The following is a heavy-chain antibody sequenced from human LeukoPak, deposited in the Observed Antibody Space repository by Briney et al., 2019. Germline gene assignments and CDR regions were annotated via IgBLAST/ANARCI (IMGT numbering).Heavy chain of an antibody. Sequence: GESLRLSCAASGFTFSTYSLSWLRQAPGKGLEWVAKINKDGSEKGYVDSAKGRFTISRDNAKGSLYLQLNSLRAEDTAVYYCARGFQRGDSPVWGQGTLVTVSS. CDR1: GFTFSTYS. CDR2: INKDGSEK. D-gene: IGHD2-21*02. J-gene: IGHJ4*02. CDR3: ARGFQRGDSPV. V-gene: IGHV3-7*01.